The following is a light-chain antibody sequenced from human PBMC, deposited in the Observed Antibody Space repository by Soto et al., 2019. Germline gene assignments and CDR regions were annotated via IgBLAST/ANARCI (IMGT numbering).Light chain of an antibody. Sequence: ELVVTQSPATLSVSPGERVTLSCRASQSVSRSLAWYQQRPGQAPRLLIYDTSTRAAGISARFSGSGSGTEFTLTISSLQSEDFAVYYCQQYIDWPPGTFGQGTAVEIK. V-gene: IGKV3-15*01. CDR2: DTS. J-gene: IGKJ1*01. CDR1: QSVSRS. CDR3: QQYIDWPPGT.